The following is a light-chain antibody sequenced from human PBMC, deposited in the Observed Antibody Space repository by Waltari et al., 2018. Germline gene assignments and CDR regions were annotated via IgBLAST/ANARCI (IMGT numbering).Light chain of an antibody. V-gene: IGLV1-36*01. Sequence: QSVLTQPPSASEAARKSVTISCSGSTSNIGSNSVSWYQQLPETAPKLLIYYNDRRASGGSDRFSGSKSGTSASLAISGLQTEDEADYYCAAWDDGLSGYIFGAGTRLTVL. CDR1: TSNIGSNS. CDR3: AAWDDGLSGYI. J-gene: IGLJ1*01. CDR2: YND.